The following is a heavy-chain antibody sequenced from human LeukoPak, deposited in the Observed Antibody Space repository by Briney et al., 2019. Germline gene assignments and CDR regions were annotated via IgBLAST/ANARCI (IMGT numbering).Heavy chain of an antibody. CDR2: IKSQRDGETT. V-gene: IGHV3-15*05. D-gene: IGHD1-26*01. Sequence: GGSLRLSCAASGFNFQYAWMTWVRQAPGKGLEWVGRIKSQRDGETTDYAAPVKGRCSISRDDSKQTVYLQMASLKTEDTAVYSCTPWVGLPPYWGQGPLVSV. J-gene: IGHJ4*02. CDR1: GFNFQYAW. CDR3: TPWVGLPPY.